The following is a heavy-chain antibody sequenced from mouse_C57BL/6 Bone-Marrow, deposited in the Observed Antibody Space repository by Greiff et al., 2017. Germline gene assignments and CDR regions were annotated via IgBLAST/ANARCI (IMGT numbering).Heavy chain of an antibody. Sequence: DVMLVESGGGLVQPKGSLKLSCAASGFSFNTYAMNWVRQAPGKGLEWVARIRSKSNNYATYYADSVKDRFTISRDDSESMLYLQMNNLKTEDTAMYYCVLLCRDYWGQGTSVTVSS. CDR1: GFSFNTYA. CDR3: VLLCRDY. V-gene: IGHV10-1*01. J-gene: IGHJ4*01. CDR2: IRSKSNNYAT. D-gene: IGHD6-5*01.